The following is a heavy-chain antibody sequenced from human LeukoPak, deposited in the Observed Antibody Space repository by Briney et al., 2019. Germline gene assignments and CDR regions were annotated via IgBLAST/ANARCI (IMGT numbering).Heavy chain of an antibody. Sequence: GGSLRLSCAASGFTLSSYWMHWVRQAPGKGLVWVSRINSDGSSTGYADSVRGRFTISRDNAKNSLYLQMNSLRAEDTALYYCARAVGATGVYYFDYWGQGTLVTVSS. CDR2: INSDGSST. CDR3: ARAVGATGVYYFDY. V-gene: IGHV3-74*01. CDR1: GFTLSSYW. D-gene: IGHD1-26*01. J-gene: IGHJ4*02.